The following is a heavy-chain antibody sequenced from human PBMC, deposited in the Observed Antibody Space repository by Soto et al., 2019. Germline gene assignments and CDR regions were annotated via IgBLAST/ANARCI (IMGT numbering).Heavy chain of an antibody. CDR2: IYYSGST. CDR3: ARPYYYDSSGYSDAFDI. CDR1: GGTISSGDYY. V-gene: IGHV4-30-4*01. D-gene: IGHD3-22*01. Sequence: SETLSLTCTASGGTISSGDYYWSWIRQPPGKGLEWIGYIYYSGSTNYNPSLKSRVTISVDTSKNQFSLKLSSVTAADTAVYYCARPYYYDSSGYSDAFDIWGQGTMVTVSS. J-gene: IGHJ3*02.